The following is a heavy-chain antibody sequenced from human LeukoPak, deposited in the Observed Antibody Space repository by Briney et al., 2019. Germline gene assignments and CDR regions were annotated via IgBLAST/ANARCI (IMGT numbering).Heavy chain of an antibody. D-gene: IGHD3-10*01. CDR2: ISWNSGST. J-gene: IGHJ4*02. V-gene: IGHV3-23*01. CDR1: GFTFDDYA. CDR3: AKGTYYYGSGSYFDY. Sequence: GRSLRLSCAGSGFTFDDYAMHWVRQAPGKGLEWVSGISWNSGSTYYTDSVKGRFTISRDNSKNTLYLQMNSLRAEDTAVYYCAKGTYYYGSGSYFDYWGQGTLVTVSS.